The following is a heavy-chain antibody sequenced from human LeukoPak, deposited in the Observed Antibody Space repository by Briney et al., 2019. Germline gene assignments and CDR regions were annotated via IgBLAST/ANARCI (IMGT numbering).Heavy chain of an antibody. V-gene: IGHV4-61*02. D-gene: IGHD3-3*01. Sequence: SETLSLTCTVSGGSISSGSYYWSWIRQPAGKGLEWIGRIYTSGSTNYNPSLKSRVTISVDTSKNQFSLKLSSVTAADTAVYYCARAYYDFWSGYYRQSYYFDYWGQGTLVTVSS. CDR2: IYTSGST. CDR1: GGSISSGSYY. J-gene: IGHJ4*02. CDR3: ARAYYDFWSGYYRQSYYFDY.